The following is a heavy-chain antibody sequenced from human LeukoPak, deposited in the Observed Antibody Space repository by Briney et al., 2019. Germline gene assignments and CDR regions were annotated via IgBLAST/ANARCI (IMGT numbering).Heavy chain of an antibody. J-gene: IGHJ3*02. CDR1: GGTFSSYA. V-gene: IGHV1-69*13. Sequence: GASVKVSCKASGGTFSSYAISWVRQAPGQGLEWMGGIIPIFGTANYAQKFQGRVTITADESTSTAYMELSSLRSEDTAVYYCARGQGYCSGGSCYYNAFDIWGQGTMVTVSS. D-gene: IGHD2-15*01. CDR2: IIPIFGTA. CDR3: ARGQGYCSGGSCYYNAFDI.